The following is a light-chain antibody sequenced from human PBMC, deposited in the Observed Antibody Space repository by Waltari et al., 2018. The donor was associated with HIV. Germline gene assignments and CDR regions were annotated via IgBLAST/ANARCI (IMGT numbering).Light chain of an antibody. CDR1: QNLLHCNGYNY. V-gene: IGKV2-28*01. J-gene: IGKJ2*01. CDR2: LGS. CDR3: MQSLQTPRT. Sequence: DIVMTQSPLSLPVTPGEPASISCRSSQNLLHCNGYNYLDWFLQKPGQSPQLLIYLGSNRASGVPDRCRGSGSGTDFTLKISRVEAEDVGVYYCMQSLQTPRTFGQGTKLEI.